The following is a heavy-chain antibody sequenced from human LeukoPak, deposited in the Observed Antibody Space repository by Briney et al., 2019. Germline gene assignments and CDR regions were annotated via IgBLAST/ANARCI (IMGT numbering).Heavy chain of an antibody. V-gene: IGHV2-5*02. J-gene: IGHJ4*02. CDR3: GHSHPFYDFPSGYYAVSYFDY. CDR1: WCALSTRGVG. Sequence: SGPTLASPAHTLTLTCTCTWCALSTRGVGVGWIRQPRGNPREWHAPHKRDEDKQYSTSLQSRLTIINDTSKNHVLLTMTNMDPVDTATYYCGHSHPFYDFPSGYYAVSYFDYWGQGTLVTVSA. D-gene: IGHD3-3*01. CDR2: HKRDEDK.